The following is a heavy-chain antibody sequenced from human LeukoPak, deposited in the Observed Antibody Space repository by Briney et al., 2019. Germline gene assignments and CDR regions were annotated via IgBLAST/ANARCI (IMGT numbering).Heavy chain of an antibody. CDR2: ISSSSSYI. V-gene: IGHV3-21*01. CDR3: ARDDLPGVPLVPLGY. D-gene: IGHD2-2*01. CDR1: GFTFSSYS. Sequence: GGSLRLSCAASGFTFSSYSMNWVRQAPGKGLEWVSSISSSSSYIYYADSVKGRFTISRDNAKNSLYLQMSSLRAEDTAVYYCARDDLPGVPLVPLGYWGQGTLVTVSS. J-gene: IGHJ4*02.